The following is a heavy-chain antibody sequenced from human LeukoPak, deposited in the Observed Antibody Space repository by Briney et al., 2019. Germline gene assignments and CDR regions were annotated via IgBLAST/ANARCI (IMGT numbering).Heavy chain of an antibody. CDR2: IGGSGGST. V-gene: IGHV3-23*01. D-gene: IGHD3-22*01. J-gene: IGHJ2*01. CDR3: AKVGIRISLIVVVFTTADDWYFDL. Sequence: PGGSLRLSCAASGFTFSSYAMSWVRQAPGKGLEWVSSIGGSGGSTYYADSVKGRFTISRDNPKNTLYLQMDSLRAEDTAVYYCAKVGIRISLIVVVFTTADDWYFDLWGRGTLVTVSS. CDR1: GFTFSSYA.